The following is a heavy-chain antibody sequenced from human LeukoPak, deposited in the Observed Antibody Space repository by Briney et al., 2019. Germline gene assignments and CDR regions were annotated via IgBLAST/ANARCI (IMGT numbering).Heavy chain of an antibody. CDR2: VSPGSGAT. CDR1: GYTFTAYY. V-gene: IGHV1-2*02. Sequence: ASVKVSCKASGYTFTAYYMHWVRQAAGQGLEWLGWVSPGSGATTYAQKFQGRVTMTRDTSITTAYMELSSLTSDDTAVYYCARDRCEWSGALCRHLFDYWGQGTLVTVSS. D-gene: IGHD3-3*01. CDR3: ARDRCEWSGALCRHLFDY. J-gene: IGHJ4*02.